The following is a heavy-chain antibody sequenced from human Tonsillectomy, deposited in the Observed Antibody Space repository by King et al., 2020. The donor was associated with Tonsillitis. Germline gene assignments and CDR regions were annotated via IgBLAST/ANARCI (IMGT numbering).Heavy chain of an antibody. CDR2: IRYDGSNK. CDR3: ATLVTVGATRLEDY. D-gene: IGHD1-26*01. V-gene: IGHV3-30*02. J-gene: IGHJ4*02. CDR1: GFTFSSYD. Sequence: VQLVESGGGVVQPGGSLRLSCAASGFTFSSYDMHWVRQAPGKGLEWVAFIRYDGSNKYYADSVKGRFTISRDNSKNTLYLQMNSLRAEDTAVYYCATLVTVGATRLEDYWGQGTLVTVSS.